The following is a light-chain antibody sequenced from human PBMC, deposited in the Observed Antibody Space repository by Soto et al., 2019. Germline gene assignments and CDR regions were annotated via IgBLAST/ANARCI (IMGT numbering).Light chain of an antibody. CDR3: QTWGTGFQV. CDR2: LDSDGSH. CDR1: SGNSSYA. V-gene: IGLV4-69*01. Sequence: QLVLTQSPSASASLGASVKLTCTLSSGNSSYAIAWHQLQPEKGPRSLMKLDSDGSHTKGDGIPDRFSGSSSGAERYLTISSLQSEDEADYYCQTWGTGFQVFGGGTKLTVL. J-gene: IGLJ3*02.